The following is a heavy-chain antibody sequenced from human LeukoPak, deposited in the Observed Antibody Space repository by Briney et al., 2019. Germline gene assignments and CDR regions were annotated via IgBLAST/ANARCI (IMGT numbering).Heavy chain of an antibody. V-gene: IGHV4-34*01. CDR2: IYHNGST. D-gene: IGHD3-3*01. Sequence: PSETLSLTCAVYGGSFSGYYWSWIRQPPGKGLEWIGSIYHNGSTYYNPSLKSRVTISVDTSKNQFSLKLSSVTAADTAVYYCARPAALRFLEWLFWGQGTLVTVSS. CDR1: GGSFSGYY. CDR3: ARPAALRFLEWLF. J-gene: IGHJ4*02.